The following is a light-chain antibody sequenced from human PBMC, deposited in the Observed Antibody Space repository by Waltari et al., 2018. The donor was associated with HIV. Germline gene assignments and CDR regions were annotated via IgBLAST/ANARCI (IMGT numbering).Light chain of an antibody. CDR1: SSNIGSNY. CDR3: AAWDDSLSGPGV. J-gene: IGLJ3*02. V-gene: IGLV1-47*01. CDR2: RNN. Sequence: QSVLTQPPSASGTPGQRVTISCSGSSSNIGSNYVYWYQQLPGTAPKLLIYRNNQRPSGVPDRFSGSKSGTSASLAISGLRSGDEADYYCAAWDDSLSGPGVFGGGTKLTVL.